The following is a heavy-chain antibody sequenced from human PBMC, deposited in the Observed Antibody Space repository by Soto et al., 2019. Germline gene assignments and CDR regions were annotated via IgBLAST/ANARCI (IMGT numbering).Heavy chain of an antibody. V-gene: IGHV3-30*18. CDR3: AKGRIVGATTSFDS. Sequence: LXLSCAASGFTFSIYGMHWVRQAPGKGLEWVAVISYDGSNKYYADSVKGRFTISRDNSKNTLYLQMNSLRAEDTAVYYCAKGRIVGATTSFDSWRQGTLVTVSS. CDR1: GFTFSIYG. CDR2: ISYDGSNK. D-gene: IGHD1-26*01. J-gene: IGHJ4*02.